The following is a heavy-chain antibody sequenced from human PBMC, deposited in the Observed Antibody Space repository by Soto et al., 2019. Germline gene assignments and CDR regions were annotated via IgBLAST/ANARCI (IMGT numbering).Heavy chain of an antibody. J-gene: IGHJ5*02. CDR1: GGTLSSYG. Sequence: QVQLVQSGAEVKRPGSSVKVSCNVSGGTLSSYGFNWVRQAPGQGLEWMGGIIPMFGITNHTQKFQDRITMSADASTNTGNMVLGRPRAHGTVVYGCARERRYGLITWGQG. D-gene: IGHD5-18*01. CDR2: IIPMFGIT. V-gene: IGHV1-69*12. CDR3: ARERRYGLIT.